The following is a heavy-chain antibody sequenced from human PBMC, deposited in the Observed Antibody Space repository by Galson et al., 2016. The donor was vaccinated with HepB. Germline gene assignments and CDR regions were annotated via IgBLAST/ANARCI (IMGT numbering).Heavy chain of an antibody. CDR1: GGSISSDKW. CDR2: IYSGST. CDR3: ASVRLGCSSTSCYFDD. J-gene: IGHJ4*02. V-gene: IGHV4-4*02. Sequence: SETLSLTCAVSGGSISSDKWWTWVRQAPGKGLEWIGEIYSGSTNYNPSLKSRVTISIDKSHNHFSLNLNSVTAADTAAYYCASVRLGCSSTSCYFDDWGQGTLVTVSS. D-gene: IGHD2-2*01.